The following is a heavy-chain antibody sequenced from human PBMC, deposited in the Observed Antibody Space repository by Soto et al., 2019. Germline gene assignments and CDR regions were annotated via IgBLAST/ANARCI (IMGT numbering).Heavy chain of an antibody. Sequence: HPGGSLRLSCTASGFTFSTYALNWVRQAPGKGLEWVSLISNHGDTTYYADSVKGRFTISRDNANNTMFLQMNSLRAEDTAVYYCAKNLRYLDFDPWGQGTLVTVSS. CDR3: AKNLRYLDFDP. D-gene: IGHD1-20*01. V-gene: IGHV3-23*01. CDR2: ISNHGDTT. J-gene: IGHJ5*02. CDR1: GFTFSTYA.